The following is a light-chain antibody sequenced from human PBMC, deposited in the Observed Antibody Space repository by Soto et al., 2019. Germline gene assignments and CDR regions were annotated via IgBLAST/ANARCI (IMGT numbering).Light chain of an antibody. CDR1: QSVSSSY. CDR3: QQYGTSPQT. J-gene: IGKJ5*01. CDR2: GAS. Sequence: EIVLTQSPGTLSLSPGERATLSCRASQSVSSSYLAWYQHKPGQAPRLLIYGASSRATGISDRFSGSGSGTDFTLTISRLEPADFAVYYCQQYGTSPQTFGQGTRLEIK. V-gene: IGKV3-20*01.